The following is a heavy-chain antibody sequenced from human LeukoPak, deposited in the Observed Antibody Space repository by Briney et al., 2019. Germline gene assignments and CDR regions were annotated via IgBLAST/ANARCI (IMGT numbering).Heavy chain of an antibody. Sequence: GAXVKVSCKASGYTFTGYYMHWVRQAPGQGLEWMGWINPNSGGTNYAQKFQGWVTMTRDTSISTAYMELSRLRSDDTAVYYCARAACGGDCYDFDYWGQGTLVTVSS. D-gene: IGHD2-21*02. J-gene: IGHJ4*02. CDR2: INPNSGGT. V-gene: IGHV1-2*04. CDR3: ARAACGGDCYDFDY. CDR1: GYTFTGYY.